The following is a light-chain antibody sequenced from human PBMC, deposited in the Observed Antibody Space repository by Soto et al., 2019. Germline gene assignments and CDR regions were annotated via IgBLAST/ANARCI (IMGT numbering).Light chain of an antibody. CDR3: QSYDSSLSGSV. CDR1: SSNIGAGYD. CDR2: GNS. Sequence: QSALTQPPSVSGAPGQRITISCTGSSSNIGAGYDVPWYQQLPGTAPKLLIYGNSNRPSGVPDRFSGSKSGTSASLAITGLRAEDEADYYCQSYDSSLSGSVFGGGTKLTVL. V-gene: IGLV1-40*01. J-gene: IGLJ3*02.